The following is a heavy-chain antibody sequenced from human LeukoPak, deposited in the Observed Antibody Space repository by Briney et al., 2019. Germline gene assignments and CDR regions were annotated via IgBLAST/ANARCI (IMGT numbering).Heavy chain of an antibody. CDR1: GGTFSSYA. D-gene: IGHD2-2*01. Sequence: ASVKVSCKASGGTFSSYAISWVRQAPGQGLEWMGGIIPIFGTANYAQKFQGRVTITADESTSTAYMELSSLRSEDTAVYYCARDLTYCSSTSCSRRYYYYYMDVWGKGTTVTVSS. CDR2: IIPIFGTA. J-gene: IGHJ6*03. CDR3: ARDLTYCSSTSCSRRYYYYYMDV. V-gene: IGHV1-69*13.